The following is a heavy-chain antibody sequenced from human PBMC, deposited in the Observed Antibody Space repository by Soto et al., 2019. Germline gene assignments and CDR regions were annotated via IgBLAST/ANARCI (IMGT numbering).Heavy chain of an antibody. J-gene: IGHJ4*02. Sequence: GGSLRLSCAASGFTFTTYAMSWVRQAPGRGLEWVSSISAGGGTTYYADSVKGRFTISRDNSRNMLYVQMNSLRAEDTAIYYCAQSLNWRDDAGYFDCWGQGTLVTVSS. CDR2: ISAGGGTT. CDR3: AQSLNWRDDAGYFDC. V-gene: IGHV3-23*01. CDR1: GFTFTTYA. D-gene: IGHD1-1*01.